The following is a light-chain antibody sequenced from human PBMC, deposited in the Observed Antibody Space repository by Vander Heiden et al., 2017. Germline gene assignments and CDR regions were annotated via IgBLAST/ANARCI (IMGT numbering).Light chain of an antibody. V-gene: IGKV2-28*01. J-gene: IGKJ4*01. CDR2: LGS. CDR1: QSLLHINGFNY. CDR3: MQALQTPLT. Sequence: DIGITQFPLSLPVTPGEPAYIPCRSSQSLLHINGFNYLDWYQQKPGQSPQLLIYLGSNRASGVPERISGSGSGTDFTLKISRVEAEDVAVYYCMQALQTPLTFGGGTKVEIK.